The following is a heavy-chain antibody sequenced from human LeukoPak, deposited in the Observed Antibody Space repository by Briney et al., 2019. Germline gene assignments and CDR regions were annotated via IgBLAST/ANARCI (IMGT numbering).Heavy chain of an antibody. CDR1: GFTFNVYG. V-gene: IGHV3-23*01. D-gene: IGHD1-26*01. J-gene: IGHJ4*02. CDR2: VGGGPDR. Sequence: GGSLRLSCVGSGFTFNVYGISWVRQAPGEGLEWVSSVGGGPDRHYADFVNRRIPATRDASKNTVYLQMDSLGAEDTAVYFCAKDATPHNGIWDNFDHWGQGTPVTVSS. CDR3: AKDATPHNGIWDNFDH.